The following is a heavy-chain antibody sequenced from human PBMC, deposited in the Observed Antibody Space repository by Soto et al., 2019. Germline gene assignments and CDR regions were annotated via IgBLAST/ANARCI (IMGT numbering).Heavy chain of an antibody. CDR1: GFTFSTYA. CDR3: ARGAPGRDGYNLDFQH. D-gene: IGHD5-12*01. J-gene: IGHJ1*01. Sequence: GGSLRLSCAASGFTFSTYAMNWVRQAPGKGLEWVSSISSSSSFRYYADLVKGRFTISRDNAKNSLYLQMNSLRAQDTAVYYCARGAPGRDGYNLDFQHWGQGTLVTVSS. V-gene: IGHV3-21*01. CDR2: ISSSSSFR.